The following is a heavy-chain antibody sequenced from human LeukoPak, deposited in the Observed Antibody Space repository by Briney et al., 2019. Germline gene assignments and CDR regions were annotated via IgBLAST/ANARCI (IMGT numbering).Heavy chain of an antibody. Sequence: GESLKISCKGSGYSFTTYWIGWVRQMPGKGLEWMGIIYPGDSDTRYSPSFQGQVTISADKSIGTAYLQWSSLKASDTAMYYCARRGPIAAAGYYFDYWGQGTLVTVSS. CDR1: GYSFTTYW. CDR3: ARRGPIAAAGYYFDY. CDR2: IYPGDSDT. V-gene: IGHV5-51*01. D-gene: IGHD6-13*01. J-gene: IGHJ4*02.